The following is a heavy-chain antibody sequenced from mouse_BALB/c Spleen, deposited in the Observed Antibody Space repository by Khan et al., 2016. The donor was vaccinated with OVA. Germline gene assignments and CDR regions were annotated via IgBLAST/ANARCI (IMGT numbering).Heavy chain of an antibody. J-gene: IGHJ2*01. CDR3: AKEDSGSSSFDY. CDR1: GFSLTDYG. Sequence: QVQLKESGPGLVAPSQSLSITCTVSGFSLTDYGVSWIRQPPGKGLEWLGVIWGGGSTYYNSTIKSRLSIRKDNSKSQVFLKMNSLQTDDTAMYYCAKEDSGSSSFDYWGQGTTLTVSS. CDR2: IWGGGST. V-gene: IGHV2-6-5*01. D-gene: IGHD1-1*01.